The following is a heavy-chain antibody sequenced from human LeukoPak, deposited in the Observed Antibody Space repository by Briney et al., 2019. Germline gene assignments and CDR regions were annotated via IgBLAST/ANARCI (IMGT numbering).Heavy chain of an antibody. CDR1: GFTFSSYS. CDR2: ISGSGGST. D-gene: IGHD3-22*01. CDR3: AKVYYDIQLYYFDY. V-gene: IGHV3-23*01. J-gene: IGHJ4*02. Sequence: GGSLRLSCAASGFTFSSYSMNWVRQAPGKGLEWVSAISGSGGSTYYADSVKGRFTISRDNSKNTLYLQMNSLRAEDTAVYYCAKVYYDIQLYYFDYWGQGTLVTVSS.